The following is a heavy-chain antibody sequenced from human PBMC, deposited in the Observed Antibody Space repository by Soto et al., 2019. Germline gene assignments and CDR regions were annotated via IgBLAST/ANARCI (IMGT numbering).Heavy chain of an antibody. CDR1: GYTFIRYG. J-gene: IGHJ6*02. CDR3: ARGGYYDNSWGKLSHYGLDV. CDR2: ISAYNDYT. V-gene: IGHV1-18*01. D-gene: IGHD3-16*01. Sequence: QVQLVQSAAEVKKPGASVKVSCKASGYTFIRYGITWVRQAPGQGLEWVGWISAYNDYTIYAQKLQGRVFMTTDTSTRTVYMELRGLKSDDTAVDFCARGGYYDNSWGKLSHYGLDVWGQGTSVTVSS.